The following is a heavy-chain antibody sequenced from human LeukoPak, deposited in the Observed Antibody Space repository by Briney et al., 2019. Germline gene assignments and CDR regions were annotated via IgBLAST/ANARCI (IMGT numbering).Heavy chain of an antibody. J-gene: IGHJ3*02. V-gene: IGHV3-23*01. D-gene: IGHD3-10*01. CDR3: AKLLLWFGIAPGDI. CDR1: GFIFRSYA. Sequence: GGSLRLSCVSPGFIFRSYAVTWVRQAPGKGLEWVSGISWNSGSIGYADSVKGRFTISRDNSKNTLYLQMNSLRAEDTAVYYCAKLLLWFGIAPGDIRGQGTMVTVSS. CDR2: ISWNSGSI.